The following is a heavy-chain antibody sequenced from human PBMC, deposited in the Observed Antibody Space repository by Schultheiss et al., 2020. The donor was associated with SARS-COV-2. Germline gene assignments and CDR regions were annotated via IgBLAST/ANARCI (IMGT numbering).Heavy chain of an antibody. CDR2: ISYDGSNK. CDR3: AKLGRIETGPPLWIDY. V-gene: IGHV3-30*18. J-gene: IGHJ4*02. CDR1: GFTFSSYG. D-gene: IGHD1-1*01. Sequence: GGSLRLSCAASGFTFSSYGMHWVRQAPGKGLEWVTVISYDGSNKYYADSVKGRFIISRDNSKNTLYLQMNSLRAEDTAVYYCAKLGRIETGPPLWIDYWGQGTLVTVSS.